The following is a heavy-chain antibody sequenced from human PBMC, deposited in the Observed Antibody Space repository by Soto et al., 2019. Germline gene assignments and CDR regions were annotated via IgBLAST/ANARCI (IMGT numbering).Heavy chain of an antibody. CDR2: IYHSGST. D-gene: IGHD4-17*01. V-gene: IGHV4-30-2*01. Sequence: QLQLQESGSGLVKPSQTLSLTCAVSGGSISSGGYSWSWIRQPPGKGLEWIGYIYHSGSTYYNPSTKSRVTIXXDXSXXQVSLKLSSVTAADTAVYYCARNDYGDYGHWYFDLWGRGTLVTVSS. J-gene: IGHJ2*01. CDR1: GGSISSGGYS. CDR3: ARNDYGDYGHWYFDL.